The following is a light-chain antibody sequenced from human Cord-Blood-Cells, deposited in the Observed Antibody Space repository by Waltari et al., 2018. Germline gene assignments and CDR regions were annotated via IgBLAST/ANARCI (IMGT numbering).Light chain of an antibody. V-gene: IGKV1-39*01. Sequence: DIQMTQSPSSLSASVGDRVTIPCRASQSIISYLNWYQQKPGNAPKILSYAASSLQSGVPSRLSCSGSGTDFTLTISSLQPEDCATYYCQQSYSTPLTFGGGTRVEIK. CDR1: QSIISY. CDR2: AAS. CDR3: QQSYSTPLT. J-gene: IGKJ4*01.